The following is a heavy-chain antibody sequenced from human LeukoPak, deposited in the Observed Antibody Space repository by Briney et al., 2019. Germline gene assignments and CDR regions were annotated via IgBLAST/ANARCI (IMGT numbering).Heavy chain of an antibody. CDR2: IYYSGST. Sequence: SETLSLTCTVSGGSISSSSYYWGWIRQPPGKGLEWIGSIYYSGSTYYNPSLKSRVTISVDTSKNQFSLKLSSVTAADTAVYYCARVGEFVVVTASTHSYYMDVWGKGTTVTVSS. J-gene: IGHJ6*03. CDR1: GGSISSSSYY. D-gene: IGHD2-21*02. V-gene: IGHV4-39*07. CDR3: ARVGEFVVVTASTHSYYMDV.